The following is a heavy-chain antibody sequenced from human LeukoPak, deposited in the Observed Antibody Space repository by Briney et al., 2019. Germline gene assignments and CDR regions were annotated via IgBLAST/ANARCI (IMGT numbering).Heavy chain of an antibody. CDR3: ARFLGPSYGMDV. J-gene: IGHJ6*04. CDR2: IDPSDSYT. Sequence: GESLRISRKGSGYSFTSYWISWGRQMPGKGLEWMGSIDPSDSYTKYSPSFQGHVPISADKSISTAYLQWSSLKASDTAMYYCARFLGPSYGMDVWGKGTTVTVSS. D-gene: IGHD7-27*01. V-gene: IGHV5-10-1*01. CDR1: GYSFTSYW.